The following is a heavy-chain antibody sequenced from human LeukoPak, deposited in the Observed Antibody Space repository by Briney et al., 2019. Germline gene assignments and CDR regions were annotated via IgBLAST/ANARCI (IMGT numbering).Heavy chain of an antibody. V-gene: IGHV3-30*02. CDR3: AINMVTTVVDWFDP. Sequence: GGSLRLSCAASGFTFSSYGMHWVRQAPGKGLEWVAFIRYEGTNKYYADSVKGRFTISRDNSKNTLYLQMNSLRAEDTAVYYRAINMVTTVVDWFDPWGQGTLVTVSS. J-gene: IGHJ5*02. CDR1: GFTFSSYG. D-gene: IGHD4-17*01. CDR2: IRYEGTNK.